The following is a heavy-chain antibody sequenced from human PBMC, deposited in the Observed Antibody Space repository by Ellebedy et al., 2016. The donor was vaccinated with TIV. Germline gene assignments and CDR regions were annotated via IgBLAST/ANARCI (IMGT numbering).Heavy chain of an antibody. CDR3: ARLSSSWYVWDY. V-gene: IGHV1-18*01. CDR2: ISAYNGNT. D-gene: IGHD6-13*01. Sequence: AASVKVSCKASGYTFTSYGISWVRQAPGQGLEWMGWISAYNGNTNYAQKLQGRVTMTTDTSTSTAYMELRSLRSDDTVVYYCARLSSSWYVWDYWGQGTLVTVSS. CDR1: GYTFTSYG. J-gene: IGHJ4*02.